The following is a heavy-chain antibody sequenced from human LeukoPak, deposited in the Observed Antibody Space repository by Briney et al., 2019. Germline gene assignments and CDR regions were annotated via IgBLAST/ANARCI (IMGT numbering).Heavy chain of an antibody. CDR2: IRHDVVSK. V-gene: IGHV3-30*02. CDR1: GFSFSSHG. Sequence: GGSLRLSCAASGFSFSSHGMHWVRQAPGKGLEWVALIRHDVVSKFYSDSVVGRFTISRDNSKNILYLQMDSLRPEDTGVYYCVKDPYNGNVFENWGQGTLVTVSS. CDR3: VKDPYNGNVFEN. J-gene: IGHJ1*01. D-gene: IGHD1-20*01.